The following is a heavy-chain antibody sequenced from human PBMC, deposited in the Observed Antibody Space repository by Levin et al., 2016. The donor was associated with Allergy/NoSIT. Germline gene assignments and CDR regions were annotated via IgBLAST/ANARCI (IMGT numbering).Heavy chain of an antibody. J-gene: IGHJ5*02. CDR1: GGSISSSGYY. CDR2: IYYSGST. Sequence: SETLSLTCTVSGGSISSSGYYWGWIRQPPGKGLEWIGNIYYSGSTYYNPSLKSRITISVDTSKNQFSLKMTSVTAADTAIYYCARVYCSRTTCSPTTKGYRFDPWGQGTLVTVSS. D-gene: IGHD2-2*01. V-gene: IGHV4-39*01. CDR3: ARVYCSRTTCSPTTKGYRFDP.